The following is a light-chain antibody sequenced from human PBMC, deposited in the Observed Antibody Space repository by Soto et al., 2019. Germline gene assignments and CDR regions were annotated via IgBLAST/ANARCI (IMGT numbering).Light chain of an antibody. CDR2: DVT. Sequence: QSALTQPRSVSGSPGQSVTIFCTGTSSDVGAYNFVSWYQHHPGNAPKLIIYDVTERPSGVPDRFSGSKSGNSASLTISGLQTEDEADYYCCSYAGTYSWVFGGGTQLTVL. CDR1: SSDVGAYNF. J-gene: IGLJ7*01. CDR3: CSYAGTYSWV. V-gene: IGLV2-11*01.